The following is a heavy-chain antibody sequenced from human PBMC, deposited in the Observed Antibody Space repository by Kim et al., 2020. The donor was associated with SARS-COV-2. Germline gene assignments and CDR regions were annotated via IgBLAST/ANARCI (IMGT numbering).Heavy chain of an antibody. J-gene: IGHJ6*02. V-gene: IGHV1-69*13. Sequence: SVKVSCKASGGTFSSYAISWVRQAPGQGLEWMGGIIPIFGTANYAQKFQGRVTITADESTSTAYMELSSLRSEDTAVYYCARDRGVRGVNSWPYYGMDVWGQGTTVTVSS. CDR1: GGTFSSYA. CDR2: IIPIFGTA. D-gene: IGHD3-10*01. CDR3: ARDRGVRGVNSWPYYGMDV.